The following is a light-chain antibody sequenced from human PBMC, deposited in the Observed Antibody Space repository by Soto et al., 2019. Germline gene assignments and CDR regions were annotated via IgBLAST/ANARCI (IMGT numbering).Light chain of an antibody. Sequence: DIQMTQSPSSLSAFVGDRVTITCRASQSISNYLNWYHQKTGKAPKLLIYAASSLQSGVPSRFSGSGSGTDFTLTISSLQPEDFATYDCQQSDSTPYTFGQGTKLEIK. J-gene: IGKJ2*01. V-gene: IGKV1-39*01. CDR1: QSISNY. CDR3: QQSDSTPYT. CDR2: AAS.